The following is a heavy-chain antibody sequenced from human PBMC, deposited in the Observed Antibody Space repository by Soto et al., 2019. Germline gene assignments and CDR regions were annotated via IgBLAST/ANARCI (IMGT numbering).Heavy chain of an antibody. Sequence: QVQLVESGGGVVQPGRSLRLSCAASGFTFSSYGMHWVRQAPGKGLEWVAVISYDGSNKYYADSVKGRFTISRDNSKNTLYLQMNSLRAEDTAVYYCAKGPGWYLGDAFDIWGQGTMVTVSS. J-gene: IGHJ3*02. V-gene: IGHV3-30*18. D-gene: IGHD6-19*01. CDR3: AKGPGWYLGDAFDI. CDR2: ISYDGSNK. CDR1: GFTFSSYG.